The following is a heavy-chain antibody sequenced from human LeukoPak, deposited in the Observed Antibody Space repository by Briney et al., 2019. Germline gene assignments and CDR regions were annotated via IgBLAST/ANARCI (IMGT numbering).Heavy chain of an antibody. CDR3: ARDRVRTAIPSYFDY. Sequence: EASVKVSCKASGCTFSSYAISWVQQAPGQGLEWMGRIIPIFGTANYAHKFQGRVTINTDESTSTAYLELSSPRSEDTAVYYCARDRVRTAIPSYFDYWGQGTLVTVSS. V-gene: IGHV1-69*05. CDR2: IIPIFGTA. J-gene: IGHJ4*02. D-gene: IGHD2-21*02. CDR1: GCTFSSYA.